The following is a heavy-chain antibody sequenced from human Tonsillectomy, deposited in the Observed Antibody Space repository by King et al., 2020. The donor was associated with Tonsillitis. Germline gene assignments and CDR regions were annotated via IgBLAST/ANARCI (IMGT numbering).Heavy chain of an antibody. Sequence: VQLVESGGGVVQPGRSLRLSCAASGFTFSNYAMHWVRQAPGKGLEWVAVISYDGNNMYYADSVKGRFTISRDNSKYTLYLQMSSLRAEDTAVYYCARDRIYGGYYGLAGWGQGTLVTVSS. CDR2: ISYDGNNM. V-gene: IGHV3-30*04. J-gene: IGHJ4*02. CDR3: ARDRIYGGYYGLAG. CDR1: GFTFSNYA. D-gene: IGHD3-3*01.